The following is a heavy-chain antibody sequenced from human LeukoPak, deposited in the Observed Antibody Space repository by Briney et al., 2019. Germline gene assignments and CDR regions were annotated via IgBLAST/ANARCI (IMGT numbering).Heavy chain of an antibody. Sequence: GGSLRLSCAASGFTFNDFAMSWVRQAPGKGLEWVSAVSGNGGDTFYADSVKGRFTISRDNSKNTLYLQLNSLRAEDTAVYYCAKESQIAAADPFDYWGQGTLVTVSS. CDR3: AKESQIAAADPFDY. D-gene: IGHD6-13*01. V-gene: IGHV3-23*01. CDR1: GFTFNDFA. J-gene: IGHJ4*02. CDR2: VSGNGGDT.